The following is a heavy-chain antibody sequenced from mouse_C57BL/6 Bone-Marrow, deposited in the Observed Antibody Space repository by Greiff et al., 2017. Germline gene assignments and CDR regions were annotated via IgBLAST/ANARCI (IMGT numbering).Heavy chain of an antibody. CDR3: ARRGTTVVADWYFEV. CDR2: ICSGGST. CDR1: GFSLTSYG. V-gene: IGHV2-2*01. D-gene: IGHD1-1*01. Sequence: QVQLQQSGPGLVQPSQSLSITCTVSGFSLTSYGVHWVRQSPGKGLEWLGVICSGGSTDYNAAFISRLSISKDNSKSQVFFKMNSLQADDTAIYYCARRGTTVVADWYFEVWGTGTTVTVSS. J-gene: IGHJ1*03.